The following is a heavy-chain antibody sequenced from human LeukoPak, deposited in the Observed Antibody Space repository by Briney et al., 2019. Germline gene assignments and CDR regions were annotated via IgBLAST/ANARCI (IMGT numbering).Heavy chain of an antibody. CDR2: IFPSGGEI. V-gene: IGHV3-21*01. J-gene: IGHJ4*02. CDR1: GFTFSTFA. CDR3: ARDLGYSSGPNY. Sequence: PGGSLRLSCAASGFTFSTFAMIWVRQPPGKGLEWVSSIFPSGGEIHYADSVKGRFTISRDNAKNSLYLQMNSLRAEDTAVYYCARDLGYSSGPNYWGQGTRVTVSS. D-gene: IGHD6-19*01.